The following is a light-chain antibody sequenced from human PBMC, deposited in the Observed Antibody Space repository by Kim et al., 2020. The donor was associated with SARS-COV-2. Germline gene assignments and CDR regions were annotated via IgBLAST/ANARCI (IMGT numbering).Light chain of an antibody. CDR1: SSNIGAGYD. CDR2: GNS. Sequence: RVTISCTGSSSNIGAGYDVHWYQQLPGTAPKLLIYGNSNRPSGVPDRFSGSKSGTSASRAITGLQAEDEADYYCQSYDSSLSGSVFGGGTQLTVL. CDR3: QSYDSSLSGSV. J-gene: IGLJ2*01. V-gene: IGLV1-40*01.